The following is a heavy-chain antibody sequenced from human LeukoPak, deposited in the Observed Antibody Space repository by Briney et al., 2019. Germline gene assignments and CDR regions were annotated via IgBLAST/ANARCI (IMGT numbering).Heavy chain of an antibody. V-gene: IGHV4-4*07. CDR2: IYTSGST. J-gene: IGHJ3*02. CDR1: GGSISSYY. D-gene: IGHD3-3*01. Sequence: SETLSLTCTVSGGSISSYYWSWIRQPAGKGLEWIGRIYTSGSTNYNPSLKSRVTISVDTSKNQFSLKLSSVTAADTAVYYCARRLNYDFWSGPLDAFDIWGQGTMVTVSS. CDR3: ARRLNYDFWSGPLDAFDI.